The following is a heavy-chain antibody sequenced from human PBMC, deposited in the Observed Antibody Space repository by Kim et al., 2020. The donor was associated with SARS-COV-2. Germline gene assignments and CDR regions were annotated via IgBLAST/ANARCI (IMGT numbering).Heavy chain of an antibody. CDR3: ARDWQLGAFDI. V-gene: IGHV1-2*02. D-gene: IGHD6-6*01. Sequence: TNYATKFQGRVTMTRDTSISTAYMELSSLRSDDTAVYYCARDWQLGAFDIWGQGTMVTVSS. J-gene: IGHJ3*02. CDR2: T.